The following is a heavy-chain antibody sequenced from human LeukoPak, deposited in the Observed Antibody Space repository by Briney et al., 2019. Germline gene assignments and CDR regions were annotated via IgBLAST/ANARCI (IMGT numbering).Heavy chain of an antibody. CDR2: IRYDGSNK. CDR1: GFTFSSYG. V-gene: IGHV3-30*02. CDR3: AKFGGSVTYYDFWSGKDY. Sequence: DPGGSLRLSCAASGFTFSSYGMHWVRQAPGKGLEWVAFIRYDGSNKYYADSVKGRFTISRDNSKNTLYLQMNSLRAEDTAVYYCAKFGGSVTYYDFWSGKDYWGQGTPVTVSS. D-gene: IGHD3-3*01. J-gene: IGHJ4*02.